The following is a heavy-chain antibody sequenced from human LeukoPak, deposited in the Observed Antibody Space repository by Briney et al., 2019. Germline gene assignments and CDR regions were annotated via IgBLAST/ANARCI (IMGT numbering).Heavy chain of an antibody. CDR1: GFTFSSYG. CDR2: FWYDGTNK. V-gene: IGHV3-33*01. J-gene: IGHJ3*01. CDR3: ARDQVYAFDF. Sequence: GGSLRLSCAASGFTFSSYGMHWVRQGPGKGLEWVAVFWYDGTNKDYADSVKGRFTISRDNSKNTLYLQMNSLRAEDSAVYYCARDQVYAFDFWGQGTMVSVSS.